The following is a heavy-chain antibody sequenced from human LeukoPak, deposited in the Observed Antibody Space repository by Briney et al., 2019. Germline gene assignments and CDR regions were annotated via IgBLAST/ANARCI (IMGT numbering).Heavy chain of an antibody. CDR1: GYTFTSYS. Sequence: GASVKVSCKASGYTFTSYSISWVRPAPGQGLEGMGWISAYNGNTIYAQKVKGRGTMTTDTSTSTAYMELRSLKSDDTAVYYCARASYCSDGSCYSDYWGQGTLVTVSS. J-gene: IGHJ4*02. CDR2: ISAYNGNT. D-gene: IGHD2-15*01. V-gene: IGHV1-18*01. CDR3: ARASYCSDGSCYSDY.